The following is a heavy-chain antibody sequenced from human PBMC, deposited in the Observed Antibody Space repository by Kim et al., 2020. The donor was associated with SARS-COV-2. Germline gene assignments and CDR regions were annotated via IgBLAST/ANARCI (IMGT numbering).Heavy chain of an antibody. CDR3: ARDDGGSYYINYYYGMDV. CDR2: ISSNGGST. J-gene: IGHJ6*02. Sequence: GGSLRLSCAASGFTFSSYAMHWVRQAPGKGLEYVSAISSNGGSTYYANSVKGRFTISRDNSKNTLYLQMGSLRAEDMAVYYCARDDGGSYYINYYYGMDVWGQGTTVTVSS. CDR1: GFTFSSYA. V-gene: IGHV3-64*01. D-gene: IGHD1-26*01.